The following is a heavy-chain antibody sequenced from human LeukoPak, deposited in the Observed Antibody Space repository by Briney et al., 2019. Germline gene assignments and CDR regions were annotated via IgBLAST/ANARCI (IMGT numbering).Heavy chain of an antibody. CDR3: ARSYSGSFLY. J-gene: IGHJ1*01. CDR1: GGSISSYY. D-gene: IGHD1-26*01. CDR2: IYYSGST. Sequence: TPSETLSLTCTVPGGSISSYYWSWIRQPPGKGLEWIGYIYYSGSTNYNPSLKSRVTISVDTSKNQFSLKLSSVTAADTAVYYCARSYSGSFLYWGQGSLVTVSS. V-gene: IGHV4-59*01.